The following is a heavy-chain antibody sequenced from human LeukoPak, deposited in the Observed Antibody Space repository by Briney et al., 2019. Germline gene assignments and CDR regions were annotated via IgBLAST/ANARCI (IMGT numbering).Heavy chain of an antibody. V-gene: IGHV4-61*02. CDR2: IYTSGST. J-gene: IGHJ6*03. D-gene: IGHD4-23*01. CDR1: GGSISSGSYY. CDR3: ARESVGYGGNSFYYYYYYMDV. Sequence: SQTLSLTCTVSGGSISSGSYYWSWIRQPAGKGLEWIGRIYTSGSTNYNPSLKSRVTISVDTSKNHFSLKLSSVTAADTAVYYCARESVGYGGNSFYYYYYYMDVWGKGTTVTISS.